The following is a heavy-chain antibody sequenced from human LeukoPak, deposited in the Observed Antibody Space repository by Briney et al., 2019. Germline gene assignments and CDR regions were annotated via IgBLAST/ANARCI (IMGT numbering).Heavy chain of an antibody. CDR1: GGYISNYY. CDR2: IYYSGST. D-gene: IGHD2-15*01. J-gene: IGHJ4*02. V-gene: IGHV4-59*12. CDR3: AREYCSGGNCNFDY. Sequence: SETLSLTCTVSGGYISNYYWIWIRQPPGKGLEWIGCIYYSGSTNYNPSLKSRVTISVDTSKNQFSLKPNSVTAADTAVYYCAREYCSGGNCNFDYWGQGTLVTVSS.